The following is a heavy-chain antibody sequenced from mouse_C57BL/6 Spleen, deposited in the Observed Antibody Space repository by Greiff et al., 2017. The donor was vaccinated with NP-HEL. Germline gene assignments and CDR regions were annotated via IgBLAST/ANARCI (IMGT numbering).Heavy chain of an antibody. Sequence: EVMLVESEGGLVQPGSSMKLSCTASGFTFSDYYMAWVRQVPEKGLEWVANINYDGSSTYYLDSLKSRFIISRDNAKNILYLQMSSLKSEDTATYYCARDGGSREDYFDYWGQGTTLTVSS. CDR2: INYDGSST. CDR3: ARDGGSREDYFDY. CDR1: GFTFSDYY. D-gene: IGHD1-1*01. J-gene: IGHJ2*01. V-gene: IGHV5-16*01.